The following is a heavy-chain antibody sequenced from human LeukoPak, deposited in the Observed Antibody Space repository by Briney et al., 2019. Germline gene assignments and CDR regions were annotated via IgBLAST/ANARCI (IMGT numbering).Heavy chain of an antibody. CDR2: ISWSGDRM. CDR1: GFTFEDHV. V-gene: IGHV3-9*01. CDR3: AKDLGGSATTV. Sequence: GGSLRLSCGASGFTFEDHVMHWVRQAPGKGLEWVSSISWSGDRMGYADAVKGRFTISRDNAKNSLFLQMNSLRVEDTALYYCAKDLGGSATTVWGQGTLVTVSS. D-gene: IGHD2-2*01. J-gene: IGHJ4*02.